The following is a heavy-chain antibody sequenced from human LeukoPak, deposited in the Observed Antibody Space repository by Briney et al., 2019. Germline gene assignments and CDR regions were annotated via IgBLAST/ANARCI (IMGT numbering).Heavy chain of an antibody. CDR3: ARFGGNSGWFDY. Sequence: PGGSLRLSCAASGFTFSSYAMHWVRQAPGKGLEYVSAISSNGGSTYYANSVKGRFTISRDNSKNTLYLQMGSLRAEDMAVYYRARFGGNSGWFDYWGQGTLVTVSS. J-gene: IGHJ4*02. CDR2: ISSNGGST. D-gene: IGHD4-23*01. V-gene: IGHV3-64*01. CDR1: GFTFSSYA.